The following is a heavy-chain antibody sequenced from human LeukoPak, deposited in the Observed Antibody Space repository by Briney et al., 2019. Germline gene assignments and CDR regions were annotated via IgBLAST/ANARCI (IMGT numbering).Heavy chain of an antibody. D-gene: IGHD3-10*01. Sequence: GGSLRLSCAASGFTFSSYWMAWGRQAPGKGLEWVANIKQDGSAKNYVGSVRGRFTISRDNAKTSLELQMNSLRVEDTAVHYCARDRGGILDFWGQGTLVTVSS. CDR3: ARDRGGILDF. J-gene: IGHJ4*02. CDR1: GFTFSSYW. CDR2: IKQDGSAK. V-gene: IGHV3-7*04.